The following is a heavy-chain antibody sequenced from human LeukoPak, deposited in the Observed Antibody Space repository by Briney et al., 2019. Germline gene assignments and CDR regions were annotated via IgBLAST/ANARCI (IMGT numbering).Heavy chain of an antibody. CDR3: AGDSGNSAFDY. D-gene: IGHD4-23*01. V-gene: IGHV4-31*03. Sequence: SETLSLTCTVSGGSIISGAYYWSWIRQHPGKGLEWIAYVHYSGSTYYNPSLKSRFTISVDTSQNQFSLKLRFVTAADTAVYYCAGDSGNSAFDYWGQGTLVTVSS. CDR2: VHYSGST. J-gene: IGHJ4*02. CDR1: GGSIISGAYY.